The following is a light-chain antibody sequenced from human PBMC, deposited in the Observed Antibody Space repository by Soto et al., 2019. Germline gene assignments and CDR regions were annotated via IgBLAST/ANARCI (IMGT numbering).Light chain of an antibody. V-gene: IGKV1-5*01. Sequence: ESEVTGGPCALSASVGDRVTMACRASQSVNKWLAWFQQKPGKVPKLLIFDASTLQTGVPSRFGGGGSGTEFTLTISALQSDDLATHYCQQYNSYSPCTFGRGTRVDIK. J-gene: IGKJ1*01. CDR2: DAS. CDR3: QQYNSYSPCT. CDR1: QSVNKW.